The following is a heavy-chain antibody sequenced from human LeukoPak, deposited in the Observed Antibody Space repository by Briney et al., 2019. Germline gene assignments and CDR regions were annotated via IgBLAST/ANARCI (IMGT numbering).Heavy chain of an antibody. V-gene: IGHV3-21*01. CDR3: ARDPQDWYFDL. CDR1: GFTFNSYS. J-gene: IGHJ2*01. CDR2: ISSSSLSYI. Sequence: GSLRLSCAASGFTFNSYSMNWVRQAPGKGLEWVSSISSSSLSYIYYADSVKGRFTIFRDNAKNSLYLQMNSLRAEDTAVYYCARDPQDWYFDLWGRGTLVTVSS.